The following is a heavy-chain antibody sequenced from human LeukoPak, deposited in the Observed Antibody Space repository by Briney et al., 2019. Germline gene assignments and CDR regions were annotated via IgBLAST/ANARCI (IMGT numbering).Heavy chain of an antibody. D-gene: IGHD3-10*01. CDR1: GYTFTSYG. CDR3: ARVSGSGIKGAFDI. CDR2: ISAYNGNT. J-gene: IGHJ3*02. V-gene: IGHV1-18*01. Sequence: ASVKVSRKASGYTFTSYGISWVRQAPGQGLEWMGWISAYNGNTNYAQKLQGRVTMTTDTSTSTAYMELRSLRSDDTAVYYCARVSGSGIKGAFDIWGQGTVVTVSS.